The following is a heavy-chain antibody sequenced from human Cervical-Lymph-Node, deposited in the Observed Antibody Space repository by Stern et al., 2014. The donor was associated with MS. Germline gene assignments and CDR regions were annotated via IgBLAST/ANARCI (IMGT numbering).Heavy chain of an antibody. CDR1: GYTLSESS. J-gene: IGHJ6*02. D-gene: IGHD4-17*01. Sequence: QVQLVQSGPEVKKPGASVKVSCKAPGYTLSESSMHWVRQPPGKGLEWVGGFDPEEGEANYAQTVKGSVTMTGDNSPNTANMHLSSLTSEYRAVYFCATDSEGLRHMDVWGQGTTVIVSS. CDR2: FDPEEGEA. CDR3: ATDSEGLRHMDV. V-gene: IGHV1-24*01.